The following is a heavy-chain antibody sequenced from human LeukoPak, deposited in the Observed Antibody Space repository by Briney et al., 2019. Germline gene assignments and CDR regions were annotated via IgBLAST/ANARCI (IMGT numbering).Heavy chain of an antibody. J-gene: IGHJ4*02. CDR2: ISGSGGST. Sequence: PGRSLRLSCAASGFTFSSYSMSWVRQAPGKGLEWVSSISGSGGSTYYADSVKGRFTISRDNSKNTLYPQMNSLRAEETAVYYCAKATYDIRLPDYWGQGTLVTVSS. CDR3: AKATYDIRLPDY. CDR1: GFTFSSYS. V-gene: IGHV3-23*01. D-gene: IGHD2-8*01.